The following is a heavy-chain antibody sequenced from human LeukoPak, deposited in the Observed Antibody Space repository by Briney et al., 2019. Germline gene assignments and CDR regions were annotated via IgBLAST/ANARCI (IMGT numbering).Heavy chain of an antibody. CDR2: INGDGSRT. CDR3: VKSPSGGRELVWHPYYFHY. D-gene: IGHD1-26*01. Sequence: GGSLRLSCAASGFTFSTNWMHWVRQAPGKGLVWVSRINGDGSRTNYADSVEGRFTISRDNAKNTVYLQMNSLRAEDTAVYYCVKSPSGGRELVWHPYYFHYWGQGTLVTVSS. J-gene: IGHJ4*02. CDR1: GFTFSTNW. V-gene: IGHV3-74*01.